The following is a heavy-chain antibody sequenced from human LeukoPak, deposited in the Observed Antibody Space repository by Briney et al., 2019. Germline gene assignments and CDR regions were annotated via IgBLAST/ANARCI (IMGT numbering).Heavy chain of an antibody. Sequence: GGSLRLSCAASGFTFSSYEMNWVRQAPGKGLEGVSYISSSGSTIYYADPVKGRFTISRYNAKNSLYLQMNSLRAEDTAVYYCARPFRQFDSSSSYYSFDLWGRGTVVTVSS. CDR2: ISSSGSTI. CDR3: ARPFRQFDSSSSYYSFDL. D-gene: IGHD3-22*01. V-gene: IGHV3-48*03. CDR1: GFTFSSYE. J-gene: IGHJ5*02.